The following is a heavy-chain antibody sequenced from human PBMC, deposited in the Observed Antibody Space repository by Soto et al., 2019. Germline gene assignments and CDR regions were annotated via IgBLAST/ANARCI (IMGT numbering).Heavy chain of an antibody. Sequence: QVQLVQSGAEVKEPGASVKVSCKASGYNFASNHMHWVRQIPGQGLEWMGIIHPTDGSTSYAQRCRGRRTLTRDAPTNTDYMELRGLTSEDTAVYYCVRDRFGSWTFDYWGQGTLLTVSS. V-gene: IGHV1-46*01. CDR2: IHPTDGST. D-gene: IGHD6-13*01. J-gene: IGHJ4*02. CDR1: GYNFASNH. CDR3: VRDRFGSWTFDY.